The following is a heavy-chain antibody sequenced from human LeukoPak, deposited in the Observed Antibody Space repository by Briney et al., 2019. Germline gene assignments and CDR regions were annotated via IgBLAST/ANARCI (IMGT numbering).Heavy chain of an antibody. Sequence: ASVKVSCKASGYTFTSYDINWVRPATGQGLEWMGWINPNSGGTNYAQKFQGRVTMTRDTSISTAYMELSRLRSDDTAVYYCASVPSTYYYDSSGYDDAFDIWGQGTMVTVSS. J-gene: IGHJ3*02. D-gene: IGHD3-22*01. V-gene: IGHV1-2*02. CDR2: INPNSGGT. CDR3: ASVPSTYYYDSSGYDDAFDI. CDR1: GYTFTSYD.